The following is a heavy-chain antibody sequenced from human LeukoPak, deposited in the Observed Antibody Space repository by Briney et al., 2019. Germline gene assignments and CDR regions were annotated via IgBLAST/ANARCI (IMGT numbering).Heavy chain of an antibody. CDR3: AMYHDYDFWSGNAFDI. J-gene: IGHJ3*02. Sequence: SQTLSLTCTVSGGSISSGSYYWSWIRQPAGKGLEWIGRIYTSGSTNYNPSLKSRVTISVDTSKNQFSLKLSSVTAADTAVYYCAMYHDYDFWSGNAFDIWGQGTMVTVSS. CDR1: GGSISSGSYY. D-gene: IGHD3-3*01. CDR2: IYTSGST. V-gene: IGHV4-61*02.